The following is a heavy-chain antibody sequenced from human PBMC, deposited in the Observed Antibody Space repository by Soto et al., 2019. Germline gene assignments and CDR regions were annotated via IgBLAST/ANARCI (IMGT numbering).Heavy chain of an antibody. CDR3: VRVYGEIDY. CDR1: GYTFTNYD. V-gene: IGHV1-8*01. Sequence: QVQLVQSGAEVKKPGASVKVSSKASGYTFTNYDINWVRQATGQGLEWMGWMNPKSGNTGYAQQFQGRVTMTRSTSISTAYMELSSLRSEDTAIYYCVRVYGEIDYWGQGTLVTVSS. CDR2: MNPKSGNT. D-gene: IGHD4-17*01. J-gene: IGHJ4*02.